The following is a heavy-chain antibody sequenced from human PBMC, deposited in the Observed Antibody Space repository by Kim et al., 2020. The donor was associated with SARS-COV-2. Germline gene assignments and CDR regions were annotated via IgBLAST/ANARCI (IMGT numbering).Heavy chain of an antibody. V-gene: IGHV5-51*01. J-gene: IGHJ4*02. CDR3: ARSAGPYDYYFDY. Sequence: RYSPSIQGQGTISADKSTTTAYLQWSRLKASDTAMYYCARSAGPYDYYFDYWGQGTLVTVSS. D-gene: IGHD3-16*01.